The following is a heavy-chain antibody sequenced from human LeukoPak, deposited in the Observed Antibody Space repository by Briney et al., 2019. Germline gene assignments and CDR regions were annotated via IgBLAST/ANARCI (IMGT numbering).Heavy chain of an antibody. D-gene: IGHD3-22*01. V-gene: IGHV3-43*02. J-gene: IGHJ6*02. CDR1: GFTFDDYA. CDR3: AKAYDSSGYAHYYYYGMDV. CDR2: ISGVGGST. Sequence: GGSLRLSCAASGFTFDDYAMHWVRHAPGKGLEWVSLISGVGGSTYYADSVKGRFTISRDNSKNSLYLQMNSLRTEDTALYYCAKAYDSSGYAHYYYYGMDVWGQGTTVTVSS.